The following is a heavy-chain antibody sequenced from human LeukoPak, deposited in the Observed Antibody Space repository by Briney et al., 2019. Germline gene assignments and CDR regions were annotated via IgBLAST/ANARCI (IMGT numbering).Heavy chain of an antibody. CDR3: AKQPVGSSYYAGYYYMDV. Sequence: GGSLRLSCAASGFTFSSYAMSWVRQAPGKGLEWVSAISGSGGSTYYADSVKGRSTISRDNSKNTLYLQMNSLRAEDTAVYYCAKQPVGSSYYAGYYYMDVWGKGTTVTVSS. CDR2: ISGSGGST. D-gene: IGHD6-13*01. V-gene: IGHV3-23*01. CDR1: GFTFSSYA. J-gene: IGHJ6*03.